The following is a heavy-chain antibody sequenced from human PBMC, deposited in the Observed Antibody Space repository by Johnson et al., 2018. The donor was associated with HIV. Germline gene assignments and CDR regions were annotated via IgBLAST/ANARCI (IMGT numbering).Heavy chain of an antibody. CDR2: ISSDESNK. CDR3: AREGVSGSYYDAFDL. D-gene: IGHD1-26*01. Sequence: QVQLVESGGGVVQPGRSLRLSCAASGFTFSTYAMHWVRQAPGKGLAWVAVISSDESNKYYADSVTGRFTISRDNSKNTLFLQMDSLRADDTAVYYCAREGVSGSYYDAFDLWGQGTMVTVSS. V-gene: IGHV3-30*04. J-gene: IGHJ3*01. CDR1: GFTFSTYA.